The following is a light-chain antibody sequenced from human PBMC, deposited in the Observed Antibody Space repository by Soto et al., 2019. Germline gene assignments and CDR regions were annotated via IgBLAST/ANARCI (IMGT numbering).Light chain of an antibody. CDR3: QQHNSYPLT. Sequence: IQLTQSPSSLSASVGDRVTITCRASQGVSSYLAWYQHKPGKAPNLLIYVTSTLQSGVPSRFSGSGSGTDFTLTIRSLQPEDFATYYCQQHNSYPLTFGGGTKVEIK. V-gene: IGKV1-9*01. CDR2: VTS. CDR1: QGVSSY. J-gene: IGKJ4*01.